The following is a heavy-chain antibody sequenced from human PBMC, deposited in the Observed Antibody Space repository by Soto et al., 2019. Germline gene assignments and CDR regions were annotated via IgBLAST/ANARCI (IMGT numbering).Heavy chain of an antibody. CDR3: ARDYYGSGSYYKPFDY. Sequence: ASVKVSCKASGGTFSSYAISWVRQAPGQGLEWMGGIIPIFGTANYAQKFQGRVTITADESTSTAYMELSSLRSEDTAVYYCARDYYGSGSYYKPFDYWGQGTLVTVSS. CDR2: IIPIFGTA. CDR1: GGTFSSYA. J-gene: IGHJ4*02. V-gene: IGHV1-69*13. D-gene: IGHD3-10*01.